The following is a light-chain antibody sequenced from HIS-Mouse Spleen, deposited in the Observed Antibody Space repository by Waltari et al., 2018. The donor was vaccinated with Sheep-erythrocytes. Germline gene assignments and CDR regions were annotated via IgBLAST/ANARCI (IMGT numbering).Light chain of an antibody. CDR3: QQYGSSPWT. CDR1: QSVSSSY. CDR2: GAS. Sequence: EIVLTQSPGPLSLSPGERATLSCRASQSVSSSYLAWDQQKPGQAARLLIYGASSRATGIPDRFSGSGSGTDFTLTISRLEPEDFAVYYCQQYGSSPWTFGQGTKVEIK. V-gene: IGKV3-20*01. J-gene: IGKJ1*01.